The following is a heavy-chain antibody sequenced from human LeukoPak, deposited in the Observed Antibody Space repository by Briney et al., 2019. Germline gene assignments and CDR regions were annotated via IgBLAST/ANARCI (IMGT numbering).Heavy chain of an antibody. Sequence: GASVKVSCKASGYTFTGYYMHWVRQAPGQGLEWMGWINPNSGGTNYAQKFQGRVTMTRDTSISTAYMELSRLRSDDPAVYYCASAPAFAYCGGDCYSAPFDYWGQGTLVTVSS. CDR1: GYTFTGYY. CDR3: ASAPAFAYCGGDCYSAPFDY. J-gene: IGHJ4*02. CDR2: INPNSGGT. D-gene: IGHD2-21*02. V-gene: IGHV1-2*02.